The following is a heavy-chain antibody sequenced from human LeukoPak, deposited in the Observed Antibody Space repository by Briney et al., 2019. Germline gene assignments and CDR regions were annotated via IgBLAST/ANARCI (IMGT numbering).Heavy chain of an antibody. CDR3: VRDIRQVGAFLYFDY. CDR1: GFTFSSYW. J-gene: IGHJ4*02. V-gene: IGHV3-7*03. D-gene: IGHD1-26*01. CDR2: INQDGSDT. Sequence: PGGSLRRSCAASGFTFSSYWMSWVRQAPGKGLEWVANINQDGSDTYYVDSVKGRFTISRDNAKNSLYLQMNSLRAEDTAVYYCVRDIRQVGAFLYFDYWGQGTLVTVSS.